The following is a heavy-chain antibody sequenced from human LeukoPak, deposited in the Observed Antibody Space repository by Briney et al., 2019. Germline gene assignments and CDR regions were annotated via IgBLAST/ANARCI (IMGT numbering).Heavy chain of an antibody. CDR1: GGSISSSIYY. CDR2: IYYSGSA. Sequence: SETLSLTCTVSGGSISSSIYYWGWIRQPPGKGLEWIVNIYYSGSAYYNPSLKSRVTISVDTSKNQFSLKLSSVTAADTAVYYCARAPYCSGGSCYSGGLYWGQGTLVTVSS. CDR3: ARAPYCSGGSCYSGGLY. D-gene: IGHD2-15*01. J-gene: IGHJ4*02. V-gene: IGHV4-39*07.